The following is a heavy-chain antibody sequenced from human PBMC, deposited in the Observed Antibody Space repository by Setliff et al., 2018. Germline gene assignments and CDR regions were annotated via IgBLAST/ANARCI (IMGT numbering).Heavy chain of an antibody. D-gene: IGHD3-16*01. V-gene: IGHV4-39*01. Sequence: SETLSLTCSVSGGSISSGSHYWGLIRQPPGKGLEWIGSIFYSGRTFYNPSLKSRVTISVDTSKNQFSLTLSSVTAADTAVYYCARLPNYVWGSPVDCWGQGTLVTVSS. CDR1: GGSISSGSHY. CDR2: IFYSGRT. J-gene: IGHJ4*02. CDR3: ARLPNYVWGSPVDC.